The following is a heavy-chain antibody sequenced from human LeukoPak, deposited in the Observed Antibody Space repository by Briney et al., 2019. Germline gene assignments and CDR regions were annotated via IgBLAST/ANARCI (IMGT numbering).Heavy chain of an antibody. J-gene: IGHJ4*02. V-gene: IGHV3-21*01. CDR3: ARIYSSSWYSPIDY. D-gene: IGHD6-13*01. CDR1: GFTFSNYN. Sequence: GGSLRLSCAASGFTFSNYNINWVRQAPGKGLEWVSSISSRGSYIFYADSVKGRFTISRDNAKNSLYLQMNSLRAEDTAVYYCARIYSSSWYSPIDYWGQGTLVTVSS. CDR2: ISSRGSYI.